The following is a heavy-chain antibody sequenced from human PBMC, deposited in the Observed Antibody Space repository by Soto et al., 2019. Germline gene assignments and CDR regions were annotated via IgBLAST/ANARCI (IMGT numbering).Heavy chain of an antibody. CDR3: AAEQLGMGANYDAYDI. CDR1: GFTCTSSA. D-gene: IGHD1-26*01. CDR2: IVVGSGNT. Sequence: SVKVSCKASGFTCTSSAVQWVRQALGQRLEWIGWIVVGSGNTNYAQKFQERVNITRDMSTSTAYMELSSLRSEDTAVYSCAAEQLGMGANYDAYDIWGQGNMVTVSS. V-gene: IGHV1-58*01. J-gene: IGHJ3*02.